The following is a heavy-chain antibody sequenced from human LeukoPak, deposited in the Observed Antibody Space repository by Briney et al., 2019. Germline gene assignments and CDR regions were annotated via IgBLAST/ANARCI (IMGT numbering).Heavy chain of an antibody. CDR2: ISWNSGSI. J-gene: IGHJ4*02. V-gene: IGHV3-9*01. Sequence: GGSLRLSCAASGFTFDDYAMHWVRQAPGKGLEWVSGISWNSGSIGYADSVKGRFTISRDKAKNSLYLQMNSLRAEDTALYYCARVILVGATTGPLGYWGQGTLVTVSS. CDR3: ARVILVGATTGPLGY. CDR1: GFTFDDYA. D-gene: IGHD1-26*01.